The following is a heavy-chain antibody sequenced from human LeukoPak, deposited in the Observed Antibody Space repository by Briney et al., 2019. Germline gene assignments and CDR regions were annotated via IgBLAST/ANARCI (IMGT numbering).Heavy chain of an antibody. Sequence: GASVKVSCKASGYTFTSYAMHWVRQAPGQRLEWMGWINAGNGNTKYSQKFQGRVTITRDTSASTAYMELSSLRPEDTAVYYCAREATRYSSGWFFSWGQGTLVTVSS. CDR1: GYTFTSYA. D-gene: IGHD6-19*01. V-gene: IGHV1-3*01. CDR3: AREATRYSSGWFFS. J-gene: IGHJ5*02. CDR2: INAGNGNT.